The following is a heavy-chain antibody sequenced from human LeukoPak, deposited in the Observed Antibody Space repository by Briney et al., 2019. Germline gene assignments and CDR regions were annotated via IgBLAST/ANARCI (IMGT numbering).Heavy chain of an antibody. D-gene: IGHD4-17*01. Sequence: PGRSLRLSCAASGFTFYDYAMHWVRQVPGKGLEWVSGISWDSGSIGYADSVKGRFTISRDNAKSSLYLQMNSLRAEDTALYYCAKDKNSRGYGDYLYWYFDLWGRGTLVTVSS. V-gene: IGHV3-9*01. J-gene: IGHJ2*01. CDR1: GFTFYDYA. CDR2: ISWDSGSI. CDR3: AKDKNSRGYGDYLYWYFDL.